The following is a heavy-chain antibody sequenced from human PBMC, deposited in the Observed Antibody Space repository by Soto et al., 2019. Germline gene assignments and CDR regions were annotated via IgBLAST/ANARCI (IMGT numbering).Heavy chain of an antibody. J-gene: IGHJ5*02. CDR3: ARGKVRLRFGAPGWWFDP. D-gene: IGHD3-10*01. CDR2: ISYDGSNK. Sequence: PGGSLRLSCAASGFTFSSYAMHWVRQAPGKGLEWVTVISYDGSNKYYADSVKGRFTISRDNSKNTLYLQMNSLRAEDTAVYYCARGKVRLRFGAPGWWFDPWGQGTLVTVSS. CDR1: GFTFSSYA. V-gene: IGHV3-30-3*01.